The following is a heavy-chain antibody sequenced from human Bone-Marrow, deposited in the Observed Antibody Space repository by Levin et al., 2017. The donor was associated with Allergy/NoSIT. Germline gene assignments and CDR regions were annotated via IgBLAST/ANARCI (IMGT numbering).Heavy chain of an antibody. Sequence: PGGSLRLSCKASGYAFTNFAVTWVRQAPGQGLEWMGWTSAYNGNTNYAENFQDRVTMTTDTSTSTAYMELRSLRPDDTAMYFCAREDLQVVPAALDLWGQGTMVTVSS. CDR2: TSAYNGNT. CDR1: GYAFTNFA. D-gene: IGHD6-13*01. V-gene: IGHV1-18*04. J-gene: IGHJ3*01. CDR3: AREDLQVVPAALDL.